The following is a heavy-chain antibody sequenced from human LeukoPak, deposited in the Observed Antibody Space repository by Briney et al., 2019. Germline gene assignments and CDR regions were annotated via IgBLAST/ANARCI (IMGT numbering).Heavy chain of an antibody. Sequence: GGSLRLSCAASGFTFSSYAMHWVRQAPGKGLEWVAVISYDGSNKYYADSVKGRFTISRDNSKSTLYLQMNSLRAEDTAVYYCARSAAIRNWFDPWGQGTLVTVSS. CDR3: ARSAAIRNWFDP. CDR2: ISYDGSNK. V-gene: IGHV3-30*01. J-gene: IGHJ5*02. D-gene: IGHD2-2*02. CDR1: GFTFSSYA.